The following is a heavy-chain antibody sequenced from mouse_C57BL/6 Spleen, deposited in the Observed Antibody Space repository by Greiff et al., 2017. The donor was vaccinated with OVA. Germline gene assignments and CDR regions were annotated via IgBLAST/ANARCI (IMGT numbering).Heavy chain of an antibody. CDR2: IYPSDSET. CDR1: GYTFTSYW. D-gene: IGHD2-3*01. J-gene: IGHJ3*01. CDR3: ARGDGYPAGFAD. Sequence: QVQLQQPGAELVRPGSSVKLSCKASGYTFTSYWMDWVKQRPGQGLEWIGNIYPSDSETHYNQKFKDKATLTVDKSSSTAYMQLSSLTSEDSAVYYCARGDGYPAGFADWGQGTMVTVSA. V-gene: IGHV1-61*01.